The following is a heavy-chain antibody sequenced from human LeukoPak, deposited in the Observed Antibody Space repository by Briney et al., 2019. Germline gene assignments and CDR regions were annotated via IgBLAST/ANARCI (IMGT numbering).Heavy chain of an antibody. CDR2: IYYSGGT. CDR1: GGSISSYY. CDR3: ASSPQLRSYNWFDP. D-gene: IGHD3-3*01. J-gene: IGHJ5*02. Sequence: SETLSLTCTVSGGSISSYYWSWIRQPPGKGLEWIGYIYYSGGTNYNPSLKSRVTISVDTSKNQFSPKLSSVTAADTAVYYCASSPQLRSYNWFDPWGQGTLVTVSS. V-gene: IGHV4-59*08.